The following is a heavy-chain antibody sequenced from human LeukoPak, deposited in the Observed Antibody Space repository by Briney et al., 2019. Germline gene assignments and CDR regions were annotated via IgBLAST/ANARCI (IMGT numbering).Heavy chain of an antibody. CDR1: GFTFSSYA. CDR2: ISGSGGST. Sequence: GGSLRLSCAASGFTFSSYAMSWVRQAPGKGLEWVSAISGSGGSTYYADSVKGRFTISRDNSKNTLYLQMNSLRAEDTAVYYCATLGCSGGSCYFHYYYGMDVWGQGTTVTVSS. V-gene: IGHV3-23*01. J-gene: IGHJ6*02. CDR3: ATLGCSGGSCYFHYYYGMDV. D-gene: IGHD2-15*01.